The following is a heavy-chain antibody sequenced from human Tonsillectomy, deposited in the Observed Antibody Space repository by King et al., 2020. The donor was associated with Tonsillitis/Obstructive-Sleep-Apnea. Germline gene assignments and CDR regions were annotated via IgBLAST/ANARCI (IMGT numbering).Heavy chain of an antibody. Sequence: VQLVQSGGGVVQPGRSLRLSCAASGFTFSSYGMHWVRQAPGKGLEWVALISYDGSNKHYTDSVKGRFTISRDNSNNTLYLQMNTLRAEETAVYYCAKDDRHGISTSCYSTGPWESWGQGPLVTVSS. CDR3: AKDDRHGISTSCYSTGPWES. CDR1: GFTFSSYG. D-gene: IGHD2-2*02. J-gene: IGHJ5*02. CDR2: ISYDGSNK. V-gene: IGHV3-30*18.